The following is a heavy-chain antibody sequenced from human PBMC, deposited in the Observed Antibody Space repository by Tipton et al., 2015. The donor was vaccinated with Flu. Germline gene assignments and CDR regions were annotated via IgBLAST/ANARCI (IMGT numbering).Heavy chain of an antibody. Sequence: TLSLTCTVSGDSISSGSYYWSWIRQPAGKGLEWIGRIYTTGTTNYNPSLKSRLTISVDTAKNQFSLKLTSVTAADTAMYYCARAKSGAVDIWGKGTGVTVSS. CDR1: GDSISSGSYY. CDR2: IYTTGTT. J-gene: IGHJ3*02. V-gene: IGHV4-61*02. CDR3: ARAKSGAVDI.